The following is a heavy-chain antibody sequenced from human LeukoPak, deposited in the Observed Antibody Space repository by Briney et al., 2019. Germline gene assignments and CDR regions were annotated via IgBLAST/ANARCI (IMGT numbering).Heavy chain of an antibody. CDR2: INAGNGNT. CDR3: ARVVVVPADNSEYYCYYYMDV. CDR1: GYTFTSYA. D-gene: IGHD2-2*01. J-gene: IGHJ6*03. Sequence: GASVKVSCKASGYTFTSYAMHWVRQAPGQRLEWMGWINAGNGNTKYSQKFQGRVTMTTDTSTSTAYMELRSLRSDDTAVYYCARVVVVPADNSEYYCYYYMDVWGKGATVTVSS. V-gene: IGHV1-3*01.